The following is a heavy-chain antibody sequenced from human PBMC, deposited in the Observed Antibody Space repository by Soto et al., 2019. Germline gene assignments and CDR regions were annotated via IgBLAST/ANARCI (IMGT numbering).Heavy chain of an antibody. V-gene: IGHV4-34*12. CDR3: ARAPKVSGSAQTRPDF. J-gene: IGHJ4*02. Sequence: XTLYLACSLYSGSLSGYEWSWIRQPPGKGLELIGEIIPSGTTNYIPSLKSRVSISVYTSKNQFSLNLTSLTAAETAVYYCARAPKVSGSAQTRPDFWGQGSLGPVSS. CDR2: IIPSGTT. D-gene: IGHD6-6*01. CDR1: SGSLSGYE.